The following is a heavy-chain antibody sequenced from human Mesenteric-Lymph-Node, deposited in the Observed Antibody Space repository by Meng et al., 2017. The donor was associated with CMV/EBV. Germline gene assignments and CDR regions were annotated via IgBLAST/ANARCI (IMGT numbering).Heavy chain of an antibody. J-gene: IGHJ4*02. D-gene: IGHD3-10*01. CDR3: ARGPTRDYFGSGYYFDY. CDR1: GFTFSSYA. CDR2: ISGSGGTT. Sequence: GESLKISCAASGFTFSSYAMHWVRQAPGKGLEWVSAISGSGGTTYYADSVKGRFTISRDNAKNSLYLKMNNLRAEDMAVYYCARGPTRDYFGSGYYFDYWGQGTLVTVSS. V-gene: IGHV3-48*03.